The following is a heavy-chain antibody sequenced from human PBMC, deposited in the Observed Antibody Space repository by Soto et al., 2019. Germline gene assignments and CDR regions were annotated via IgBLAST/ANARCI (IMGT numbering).Heavy chain of an antibody. CDR1: GFTFSSYG. CDR2: ISYDGSNK. J-gene: IGHJ4*02. D-gene: IGHD6-19*01. Sequence: GGSLRLSCAASGFTFSSYGMHWVRQAPGRGLEWVAVISYDGSNKYYADSVKGRFTISRDNSKNTLYLQMNSLRAEDTAVYYCAKDTHSSGWDFDYWGQGTLVTVTS. V-gene: IGHV3-30*18. CDR3: AKDTHSSGWDFDY.